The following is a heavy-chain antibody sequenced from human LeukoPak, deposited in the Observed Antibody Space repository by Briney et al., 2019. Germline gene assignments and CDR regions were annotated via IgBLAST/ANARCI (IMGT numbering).Heavy chain of an antibody. Sequence: GGSLRLSCAASGFTFSSNWMTWVRQAPGKGLEWVANIKQDGSEKYYVNSVKGRFTISRDNAKNSLYLQMNSLRAEDTAVYYCARDPYDSSGYNYYFDYWGQRTLLTVSS. CDR3: ARDPYDSSGYNYYFDY. CDR2: IKQDGSEK. V-gene: IGHV3-7*01. J-gene: IGHJ4*01. CDR1: GFTFSSNW. D-gene: IGHD3-22*01.